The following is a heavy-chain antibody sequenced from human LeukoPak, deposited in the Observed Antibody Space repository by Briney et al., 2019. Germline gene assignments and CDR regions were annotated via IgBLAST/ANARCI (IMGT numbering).Heavy chain of an antibody. J-gene: IGHJ5*02. CDR1: GYSISSGYY. D-gene: IGHD6-13*01. V-gene: IGHV4-38-2*02. CDR2: IYHSGST. Sequence: SETLSLTCTVSGYSISSGYYWGWIRQPPGKGLAWIGNIYHSGSTYYNPSLKSPLTISVDTSKNQFSLKLSSVTAADTAVYYCASQQQLVLLDWFDPWGQGTLVTVSS. CDR3: ASQQQLVLLDWFDP.